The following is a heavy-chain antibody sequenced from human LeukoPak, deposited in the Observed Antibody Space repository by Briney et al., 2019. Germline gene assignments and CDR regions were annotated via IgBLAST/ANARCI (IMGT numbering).Heavy chain of an antibody. J-gene: IGHJ4*02. Sequence: SETLSLTCTVSGGSISSSSYYWGWIRQPPGKGLGWIGSIYYSGSTYYNPSLKSRVTIYVDTSKNQFSLKLSSVTAAATAVYYCARGWNDGGKGFDYWGQGTLVTVSS. V-gene: IGHV4-39*01. CDR3: ARGWNDGGKGFDY. CDR2: IYYSGST. D-gene: IGHD1-1*01. CDR1: GGSISSSSYY.